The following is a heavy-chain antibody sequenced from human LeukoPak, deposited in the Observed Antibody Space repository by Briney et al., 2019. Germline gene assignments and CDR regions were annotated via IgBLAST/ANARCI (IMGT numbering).Heavy chain of an antibody. CDR3: ARAPYYYGSGTYYPFDL. V-gene: IGHV3-53*01. J-gene: IGHJ4*02. Sequence: PGGSLRLSCAAPEFTVSTNYISWVRQAPGKGLEWVSVIYGGGTTYYAASLQGRFTISRDDSKNTVYLQMNSLGAKDTAVYFCARAPYYYGSGTYYPFDLWGQGTLVTVSS. CDR2: IYGGGTT. CDR1: EFTVSTNY. D-gene: IGHD3-10*01.